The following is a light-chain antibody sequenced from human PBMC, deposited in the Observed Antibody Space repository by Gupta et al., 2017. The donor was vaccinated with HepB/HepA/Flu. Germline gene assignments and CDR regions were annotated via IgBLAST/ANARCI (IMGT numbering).Light chain of an antibody. CDR2: KAS. CDR3: QQYDSYSLT. V-gene: IGKV1-5*03. Sequence: DIQMTPSPSTLSASVGDRVTITCRASQSISSWLAWYQQKPGKAPKLLIYKASSLESEVPSRFSGSGSGTEFTLTISSLQPDDFATYYCQQYDSYSLTFGDGTKVDIK. J-gene: IGKJ3*01. CDR1: QSISSW.